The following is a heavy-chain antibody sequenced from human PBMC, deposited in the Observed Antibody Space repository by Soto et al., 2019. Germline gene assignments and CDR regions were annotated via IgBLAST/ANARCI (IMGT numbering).Heavy chain of an antibody. Sequence: QITLKEAGPTLVRPTQTLTLTCTFSGFSLSTSGVGLGWIRQPPGKALEYLALIYWDDDKRYSPSLRSRLTISKDTSKNQVVLTLTNMDPVDTATYYCAHRSIAASGSWDVGSFDYWGKGTLVTVYS. V-gene: IGHV2-5*02. J-gene: IGHJ4*02. D-gene: IGHD6-13*01. CDR3: AHRSIAASGSWDVGSFDY. CDR2: IYWDDDK. CDR1: GFSLSTSGVG.